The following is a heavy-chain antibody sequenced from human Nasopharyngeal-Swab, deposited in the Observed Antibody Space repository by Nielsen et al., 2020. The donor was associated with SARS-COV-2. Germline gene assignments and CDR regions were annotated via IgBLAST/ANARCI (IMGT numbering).Heavy chain of an antibody. Sequence: WVRQAPGQGLEWMGGIIPIFGTANYAQKFQGRVTITADESTSTAYMELSSLRSEDTAVYYCARGYMTTVTFDAFDIWGQGTMVTVSS. V-gene: IGHV1-69*01. D-gene: IGHD4-17*01. CDR2: IIPIFGTA. CDR3: ARGYMTTVTFDAFDI. J-gene: IGHJ3*02.